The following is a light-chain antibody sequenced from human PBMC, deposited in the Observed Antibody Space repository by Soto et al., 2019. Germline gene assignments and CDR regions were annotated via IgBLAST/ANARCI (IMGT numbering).Light chain of an antibody. CDR1: QSVSSY. Sequence: EIVLTQSPATLSLSPGERATLSCRASQSVSSYLAWYQQKPGQAPRLLIYDASNRATGIPGRFNGSGSGTDFTLTISHLAAEDVAVYHCWQRSNWPPGLTFGGGTKVEIK. CDR3: WQRSNWPPGLT. J-gene: IGKJ4*01. CDR2: DAS. V-gene: IGKV3-11*01.